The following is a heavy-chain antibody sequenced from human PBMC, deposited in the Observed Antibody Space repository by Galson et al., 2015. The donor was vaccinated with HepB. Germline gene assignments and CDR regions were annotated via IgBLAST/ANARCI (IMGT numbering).Heavy chain of an antibody. D-gene: IGHD3-10*01. V-gene: IGHV1-2*04. CDR2: INPNSGGT. CDR1: GYTFTGYY. J-gene: IGHJ4*02. CDR3: ARATRHYGSGSYAY. Sequence: SVKVSCKASGYTFTGYYMHWVRQAPGQGLEWMGWINPNSGGTNYAQKFQGWVTMTRDTSINTAYMELSRLRSDDTAVYYCARATRHYGSGSYAYWGQGTLVTVSS.